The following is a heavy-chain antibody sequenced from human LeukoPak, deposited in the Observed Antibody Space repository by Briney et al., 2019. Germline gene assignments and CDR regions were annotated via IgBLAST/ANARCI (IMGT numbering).Heavy chain of an antibody. Sequence: PSETLSLTCTVSGGSISSGSYYWSWIRQPAGKGLEWIGRIYTSGSTNYNPSLKSRVTISVDTSKNQFSLKLSSVTAADTAVYYCAILGYSSSTPGDYWGQGTLVTVSS. V-gene: IGHV4-61*02. J-gene: IGHJ4*02. CDR3: AILGYSSSTPGDY. D-gene: IGHD6-13*01. CDR1: GGSISSGSYY. CDR2: IYTSGST.